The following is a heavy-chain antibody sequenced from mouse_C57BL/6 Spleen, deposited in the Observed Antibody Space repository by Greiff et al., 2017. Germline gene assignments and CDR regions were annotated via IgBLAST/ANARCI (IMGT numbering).Heavy chain of an antibody. J-gene: IGHJ1*03. V-gene: IGHV1-26*01. D-gene: IGHD1-1*01. CDR2: INPNNGGT. CDR1: GYTFTDYY. CDR3: ARSDYGSSYWYFDV. Sequence: EVQLQQSGPELVKPGASVKISCKASGYTFTDYYMNWVKQSHGKSLEWIGGINPNNGGTSYNQTFKGKATLTVDKSSSTAYMELRSLTSEYSAVYDCARSDYGSSYWYFDVWGTGTTVTVSS.